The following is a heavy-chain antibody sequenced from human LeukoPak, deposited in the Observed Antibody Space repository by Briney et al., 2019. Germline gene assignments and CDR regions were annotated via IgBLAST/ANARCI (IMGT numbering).Heavy chain of an antibody. CDR1: GFTFDDYG. CDR2: ISSSDSTI. J-gene: IGHJ4*02. Sequence: GGSLRLSCAASGFTFDDYGMNWVRQAPGKGLEWVSYISSSDSTIYYAESVKGRFTISRDNAKNSLYLQMNSLRAEDTAVYYCARVLHRRNYDGSVYYGYWGQGTLVTVSS. D-gene: IGHD3-22*01. V-gene: IGHV3-48*01. CDR3: ARVLHRRNYDGSVYYGY.